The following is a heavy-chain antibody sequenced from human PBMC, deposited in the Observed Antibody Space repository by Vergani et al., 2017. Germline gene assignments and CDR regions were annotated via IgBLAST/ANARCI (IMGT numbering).Heavy chain of an antibody. CDR3: ARAGIAVSNXFDP. Sequence: QVQLQESGPGLVKPSETLSLTCTVSGYSISSGYYWGWIRQPPGKGLEWIGSIYHSGSTYYNPSLKSRVTISLDTSKNQFSLKLSSVTAADTAVYYCARAGIAVSNXFDPWGQGTLVTVSS. CDR2: IYHSGST. D-gene: IGHD6-19*01. J-gene: IGHJ5*02. CDR1: GYSISSGYY. V-gene: IGHV4-38-2*02.